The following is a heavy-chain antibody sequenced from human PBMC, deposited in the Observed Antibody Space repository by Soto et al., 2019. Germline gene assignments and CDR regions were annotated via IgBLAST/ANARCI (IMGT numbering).Heavy chain of an antibody. V-gene: IGHV1-8*01. CDR1: GCAFTTYD. Sequence: GASVKVSCKASGCAFTTYDINWVRQATGQGLEWMEWMNPNSGNTGYPQKFQGRVTMTRNTSASTAYMELSSLRSEDTAVYYCARPKLAARLGIYFDYWGQGTLVTVSS. CDR3: ARPKLAARLGIYFDY. J-gene: IGHJ4*02. D-gene: IGHD6-6*01. CDR2: MNPNSGNT.